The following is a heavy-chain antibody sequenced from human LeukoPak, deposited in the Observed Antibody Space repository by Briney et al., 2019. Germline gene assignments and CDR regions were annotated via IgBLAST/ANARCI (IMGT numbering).Heavy chain of an antibody. D-gene: IGHD2-2*01. CDR3: ASPGGSSSTFY. CDR1: GFTFTSYT. V-gene: IGHV1-69*13. J-gene: IGHJ4*02. CDR2: IIPIFGTA. Sequence: GASVKVSCKASGFTFTSYTISWVRQAPGQGLEWMGGIIPIFGTANYAQKFQGRVTITADESTSTAYMELSSLRSEDTAVYYCASPGGSSSTFYWGQGTLVTVSS.